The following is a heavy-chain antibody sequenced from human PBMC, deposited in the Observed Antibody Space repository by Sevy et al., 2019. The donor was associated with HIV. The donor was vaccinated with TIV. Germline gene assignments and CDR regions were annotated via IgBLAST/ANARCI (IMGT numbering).Heavy chain of an antibody. CDR2: ISYDGINK. CDR3: AKDFTGFYGMDV. V-gene: IGHV3-30*18. J-gene: IGHJ6*02. D-gene: IGHD3-9*01. CDR1: GFTLSDAW. Sequence: GGSLRLSCAASGFTLSDAWMSWVRQAPGKGLEWVAVISYDGINKYYGDSVKGRFIISRDRSKNTLYLQMNILRIEDTAVYYCAKDFTGFYGMDVWGQGTTVTVSS.